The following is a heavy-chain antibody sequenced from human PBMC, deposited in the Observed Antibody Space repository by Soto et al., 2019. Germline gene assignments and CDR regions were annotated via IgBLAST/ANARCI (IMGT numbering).Heavy chain of an antibody. Sequence: TSETLSLTCTVSGGSVSSNSYSWGWIRQSPGKGLEWIGTIYSSENTYYNPSLLSRVTISVDTSKNEFSLRLSSVTAADTAVYYCARLNGYFVSTNCHGYYGMDVRGQGTTVTVSS. D-gene: IGHD2-2*03. CDR2: IYSSENT. CDR1: GGSVSSNSYS. CDR3: ARLNGYFVSTNCHGYYGMDV. V-gene: IGHV4-39*01. J-gene: IGHJ6*02.